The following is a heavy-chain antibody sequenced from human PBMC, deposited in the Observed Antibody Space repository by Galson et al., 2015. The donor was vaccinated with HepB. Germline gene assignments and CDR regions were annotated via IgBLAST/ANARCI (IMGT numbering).Heavy chain of an antibody. J-gene: IGHJ4*02. CDR3: AKDQLLGTTGASFDS. CDR1: GFKFNNYG. V-gene: IGHV3-23*01. Sequence: SLRLSCAASGFKFNNYGMSWVRQAPGKGLEWVSGISGGGYTYYADSVKGRFTISRDNSKNTMYMQMNSLTVEDTAIYFCAKDQLLGTTGASFDSWGQGTLVTVSS. CDR2: ISGGGYT. D-gene: IGHD1-7*01.